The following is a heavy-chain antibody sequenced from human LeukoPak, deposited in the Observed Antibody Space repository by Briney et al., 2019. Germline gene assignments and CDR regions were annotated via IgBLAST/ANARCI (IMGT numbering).Heavy chain of an antibody. J-gene: IGHJ5*02. CDR3: ARATSPDSAWFDP. V-gene: IGHV3-21*01. Sequence: VSLRLSCAVSGFTFSSYSMNWVRQAPGKGLEWVSSISSSSSYIYYADSMKGRFTISRDNAKNSLYLQMNSLRAEGTAVYYCARATSPDSAWFDPWGQGTLVTVSS. CDR1: GFTFSSYS. D-gene: IGHD2/OR15-2a*01. CDR2: ISSSSSYI.